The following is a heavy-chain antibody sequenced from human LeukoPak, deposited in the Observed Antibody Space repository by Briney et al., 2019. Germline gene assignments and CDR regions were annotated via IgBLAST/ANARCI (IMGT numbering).Heavy chain of an antibody. J-gene: IGHJ6*02. V-gene: IGHV3-13*01. D-gene: IGHD5-24*01. CDR2: IGTADDT. CDR3: AREIRETAITRHYYYGIDV. CDR1: GFTFSTYD. Sequence: GGSLRLSCAASGFTFSTYDMHWVRQVTGKGLEWVSAIGTADDTYYPGSVKGRFTISRENAKNVLYLQMSSLRAEDTAVYYCAREIRETAITRHYYYGIDVWGQGTTVTVSS.